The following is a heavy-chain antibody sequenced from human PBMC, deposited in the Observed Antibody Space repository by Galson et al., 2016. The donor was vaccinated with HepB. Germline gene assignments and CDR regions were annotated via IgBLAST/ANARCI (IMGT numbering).Heavy chain of an antibody. V-gene: IGHV4-31*03. J-gene: IGHJ4*02. Sequence: TLSLTCTVSGGSISSDGHYWSWIRQHPGKGLEWIGYIYYSGSTYYNPSLKSRVTISVDTSKNQFSLRLSSVTAADTAVYYCAREELGRWGPGFDYWGQGTPVTVSS. CDR3: AREELGRWGPGFDY. CDR2: IYYSGST. D-gene: IGHD3-10*01. CDR1: GGSISSDGHY.